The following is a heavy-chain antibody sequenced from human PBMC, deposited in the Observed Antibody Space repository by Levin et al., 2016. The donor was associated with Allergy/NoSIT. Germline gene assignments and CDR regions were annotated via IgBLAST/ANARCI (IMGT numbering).Heavy chain of an antibody. CDR2: ISSSGGRS. J-gene: IGHJ6*02. V-gene: IGHV3-23*01. CDR3: ASYQSGAYYYYGLGV. Sequence: VRQAPGKGLEWVSGISSSGGRSFYTDSVKGRFTISRDNSKNTLHLQMNSLRPEDTAVYYCASYQSGAYYYYGLGVWGQGTTVTVSS. D-gene: IGHD2-2*01.